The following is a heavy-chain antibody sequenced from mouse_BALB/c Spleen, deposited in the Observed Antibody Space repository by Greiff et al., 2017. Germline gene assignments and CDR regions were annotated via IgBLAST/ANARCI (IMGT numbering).Heavy chain of an antibody. J-gene: IGHJ2*01. Sequence: QGQLQQSGAELAKPGASVKMSCKASGYTFTSYWMHWVKQRPGQGLEWIGYINPSTGYTEYNQKFKDKATLTADKSSSTAYMQLSSLTSEDSAVYYCARSSILRKFDYWGQGTTLTVSS. CDR2: INPSTGYT. V-gene: IGHV1-7*01. D-gene: IGHD2-12*01. CDR3: ARSSILRKFDY. CDR1: GYTFTSYW.